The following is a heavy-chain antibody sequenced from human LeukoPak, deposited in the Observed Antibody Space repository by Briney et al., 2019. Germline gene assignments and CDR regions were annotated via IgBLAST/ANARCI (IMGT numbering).Heavy chain of an antibody. Sequence: GGSLRLSCAASGFTISNYWMSWVRQAPGKGLEWVANIKRDGSDNYYVGSVEGRFTISRDNAKNSLYLQMSSLRVEDTAIYYCARALYNRGWYPDYFDSWGQGTLVTVSA. V-gene: IGHV3-7*01. D-gene: IGHD6-19*01. CDR2: IKRDGSDN. J-gene: IGHJ4*02. CDR1: GFTISNYW. CDR3: ARALYNRGWYPDYFDS.